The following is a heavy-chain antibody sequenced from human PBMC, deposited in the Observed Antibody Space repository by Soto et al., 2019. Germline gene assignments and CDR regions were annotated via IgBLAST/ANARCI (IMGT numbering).Heavy chain of an antibody. CDR3: ARDRSSSGWPPLVYYYYGMDV. Sequence: GGSLRLSCAASGFTFSSDWMSWVRQAPGKGLEWVANIKQDGSEKYYVDSVKGRFTISRDNAKNSLYLQMNSLRAEDTAVYYCARDRSSSGWPPLVYYYYGMDVWGQGTTVTVSS. CDR2: IKQDGSEK. D-gene: IGHD6-19*01. V-gene: IGHV3-7*03. J-gene: IGHJ6*02. CDR1: GFTFSSDW.